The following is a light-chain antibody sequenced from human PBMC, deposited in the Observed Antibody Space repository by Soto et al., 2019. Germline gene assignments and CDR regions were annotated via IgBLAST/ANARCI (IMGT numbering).Light chain of an antibody. J-gene: IGKJ3*01. CDR2: DAS. CDR3: QKYNRAPLT. V-gene: IGKV1-27*01. CDR1: QGISNY. Sequence: DIQLTQSRSPLSASVGDRVTITCRASQGISNYLAWYQQKPGKVPKLLIYDASTLQSGVPSRFSGSGSGTDFTLTISSLQPEDVATYYCQKYNRAPLTFGPGTKVDIK.